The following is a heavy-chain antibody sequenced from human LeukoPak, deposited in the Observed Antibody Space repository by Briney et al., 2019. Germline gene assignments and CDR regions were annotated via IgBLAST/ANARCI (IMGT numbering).Heavy chain of an antibody. V-gene: IGHV3-23*01. D-gene: IGHD3-16*01. J-gene: IGHJ6*02. CDR1: GFTFSSYA. CDR3: AKDLKSYDYVFAV. CDR2: ISGRGGST. Sequence: PGGSLRLSCAASGFTFSSYAMSWVRQAPGKGLEWVSAISGRGGSTYYADSVKGRFTISRDNSKNTLYLQMNSLRAEDTAVYYCAKDLKSYDYVFAVWGQGTTVTVSS.